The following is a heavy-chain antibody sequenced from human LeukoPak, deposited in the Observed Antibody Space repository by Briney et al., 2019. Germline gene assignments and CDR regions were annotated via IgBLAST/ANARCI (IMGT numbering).Heavy chain of an antibody. CDR2: IRYDGSNK. Sequence: GGSLRLSCAASGFTFSSYGMHWVRQAPGKGLEWVAFIRYDGSNKYYADSVKGRLTISRDNSKNTLYLQMNSLRAEDPAVYYCAKDLDIVVVPAAESSEYFQHWGQGTLVTVSS. D-gene: IGHD2-2*03. V-gene: IGHV3-30*02. CDR3: AKDLDIVVVPAAESSEYFQH. CDR1: GFTFSSYG. J-gene: IGHJ1*01.